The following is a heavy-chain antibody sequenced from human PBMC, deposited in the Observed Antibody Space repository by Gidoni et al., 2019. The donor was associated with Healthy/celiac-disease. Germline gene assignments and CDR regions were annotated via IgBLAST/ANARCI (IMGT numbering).Heavy chain of an antibody. CDR3: ARPGYGSGYWYFDL. J-gene: IGHJ2*01. V-gene: IGHV4-34*01. CDR2: INHSGTT. CDR1: GGSFSGYY. D-gene: IGHD3-10*01. Sequence: QVQLQQWGAGLLKPSETLSLTCAVYGGSFSGYYWSWIRQPPGKGLEWIGEINHSGTTNYNPSLKSRVTISVDTSKNQFSLRLSSATAADTAVYYCARPGYGSGYWYFDLWGRGTLVTVSS.